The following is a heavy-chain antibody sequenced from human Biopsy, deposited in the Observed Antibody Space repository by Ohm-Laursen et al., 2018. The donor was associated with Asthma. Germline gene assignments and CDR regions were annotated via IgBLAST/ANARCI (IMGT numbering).Heavy chain of an antibody. J-gene: IGHJ6*02. CDR1: GITFSTYG. CDR2: IWYDGRKK. D-gene: IGHD6-6*01. Sequence: SLRLSCAASGITFSTYGMHWVRQAPGKGLEWASFIWYDGRKKTYADSVKGRFTISRDNSKNTLYLQMNSLRAEDTAVYYCARKIAARGGMGVWGQGTTATVSS. V-gene: IGHV3-33*01. CDR3: ARKIAARGGMGV.